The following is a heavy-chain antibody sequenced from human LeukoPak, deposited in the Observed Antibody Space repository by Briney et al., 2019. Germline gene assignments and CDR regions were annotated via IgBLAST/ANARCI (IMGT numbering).Heavy chain of an antibody. CDR2: INHSGST. D-gene: IGHD6-13*01. Sequence: SETLSLTCAVYGGSFSGYYWSWIRQPPGKGLEWIGEINHSGSTNYNPSLKSRVTISVDTSKNQFSLKLSSVTAADTAVYYCASERLINIAAAGMVPWFDPWGQGTLVTVSS. CDR3: ASERLINIAAAGMVPWFDP. V-gene: IGHV4-34*01. CDR1: GGSFSGYY. J-gene: IGHJ5*02.